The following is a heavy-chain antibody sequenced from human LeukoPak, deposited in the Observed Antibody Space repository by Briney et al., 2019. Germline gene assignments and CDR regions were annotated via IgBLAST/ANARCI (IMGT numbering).Heavy chain of an antibody. CDR1: GFTFRSYD. V-gene: IGHV3-13*01. J-gene: IGHJ4*02. CDR2: VGISGDT. Sequence: GGSLRLSCAASGFTFRSYDMHRVPQVTGKGLEWVSAVGISGDTYYAGSVKGRFTISRENAKNSLYLQMNSLTAGDTAVYYCVRGGIQVSGIDEIDYWGQGTLVTVSS. D-gene: IGHD6-19*01. CDR3: VRGGIQVSGIDEIDY.